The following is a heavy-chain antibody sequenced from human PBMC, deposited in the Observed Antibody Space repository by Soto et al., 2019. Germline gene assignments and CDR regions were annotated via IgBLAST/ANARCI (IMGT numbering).Heavy chain of an antibody. CDR3: ARDSYGSGSYYYTKGYYYYYGMEV. D-gene: IGHD3-10*01. CDR2: IYYSGST. J-gene: IGHJ6*02. Sequence: PSETLSLTCTVSGGSISSGDYYWSWIRQPPGKGLEWIGYIYYSGSTYYNPSLKSRVTISVDTSKNQFSLKLSSVTAADTAVYYCARDSYGSGSYYYTKGYYYYYGMEVWGQGTTVTVSS. CDR1: GGSISSGDYY. V-gene: IGHV4-30-4*01.